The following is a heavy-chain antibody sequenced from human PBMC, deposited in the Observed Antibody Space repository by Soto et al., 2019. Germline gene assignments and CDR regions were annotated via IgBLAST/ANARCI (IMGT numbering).Heavy chain of an antibody. CDR1: GGSFSGYY. J-gene: IGHJ6*02. CDR2: INHSGST. Sequence: QVQLQQWGAGLLKPSETLSLTCAVYGGSFSGYYWSWIRQPPVKGLEWIGEINHSGSTNYNPSLKSRVTISVDTSKNQFSPKLSSVPAAHTAVYYCARPTRQWLGLRYYYGMDVWGQGTTVTVSS. CDR3: ARPTRQWLGLRYYYGMDV. V-gene: IGHV4-34*01. D-gene: IGHD6-19*01.